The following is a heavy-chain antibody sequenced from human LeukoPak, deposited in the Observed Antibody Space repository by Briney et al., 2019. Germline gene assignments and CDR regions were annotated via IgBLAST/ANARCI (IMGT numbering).Heavy chain of an antibody. V-gene: IGHV4-4*07. CDR2: MSSSENN. Sequence: PSETLSLTCSVSGDSISYFYWSWIRQAAGKGLEWIGRMSSSENNDYNASLKSRVTMSVDTSKNQLSLKVISVTATDTAVYYCARQESTVAGTPFYFDYWGQGTLVTVSS. D-gene: IGHD6-19*01. CDR3: ARQESTVAGTPFYFDY. J-gene: IGHJ4*02. CDR1: GDSISYFY.